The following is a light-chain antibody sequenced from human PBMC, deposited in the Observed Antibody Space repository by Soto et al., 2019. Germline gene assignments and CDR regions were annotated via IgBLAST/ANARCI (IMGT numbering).Light chain of an antibody. CDR1: QSISTW. V-gene: IGKV1-5*03. Sequence: DIQMTQSPSTLSASVGDRVTITCRASQSISTWLAWYQQKPGKAPKVLIYKASSLESGVPSRFSGSGSGTAFTLTISSLQPDDSATYYCQQYNSYSPLTFGGGTKVEIK. CDR2: KAS. J-gene: IGKJ4*01. CDR3: QQYNSYSPLT.